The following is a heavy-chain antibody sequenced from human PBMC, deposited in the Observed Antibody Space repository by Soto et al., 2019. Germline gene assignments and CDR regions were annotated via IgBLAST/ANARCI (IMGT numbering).Heavy chain of an antibody. J-gene: IGHJ4*02. CDR1: GDSISTVDYF. Sequence: PSETLSLTCSVSGDSISTVDYFWAWIRQPPGQALEYIGYIYKSATTYYNPSFESRVAISLDTSKSQFSLNVTSVTAADTAVYFCAGGRYCLPGRCFPNGFYSGGQEPLVPV. CDR3: AGGRYCLPGRCFPNGFYS. D-gene: IGHD2-15*01. CDR2: IYKSATT. V-gene: IGHV4-30-4*01.